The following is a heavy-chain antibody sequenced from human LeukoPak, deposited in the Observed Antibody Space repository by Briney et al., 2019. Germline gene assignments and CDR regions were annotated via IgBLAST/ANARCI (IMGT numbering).Heavy chain of an antibody. D-gene: IGHD3-16*01. Sequence: ASVRVSCKASGYTFTNYGINWVRQAPGQRPEWMGWFSTYNGDTKYAQRLKGRVTLTADTLTSTAYMELRTLISDDTATYYCAIGQGVITWGGADVYDVWGQGTTVIVSS. J-gene: IGHJ3*01. V-gene: IGHV1-18*01. CDR3: AIGQGVITWGGADVYDV. CDR1: GYTFTNYG. CDR2: FSTYNGDT.